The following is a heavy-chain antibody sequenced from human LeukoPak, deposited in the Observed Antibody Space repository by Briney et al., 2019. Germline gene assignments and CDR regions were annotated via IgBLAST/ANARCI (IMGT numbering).Heavy chain of an antibody. D-gene: IGHD5-12*01. CDR3: AKDKGGIIVATHFEQ. J-gene: IGHJ4*02. V-gene: IGHV3-9*01. Sequence: GGSLSLSCAASGLPLYDYAVLWVGQARGKGLEGVSDISWNRGIIGYADSVKGHFTITRVNATNPLYLQMSGLRGEDTVLLYWAKDKGGIIVATHFEQGGQRPLLTVS. CDR1: GLPLYDYA. CDR2: ISWNRGII.